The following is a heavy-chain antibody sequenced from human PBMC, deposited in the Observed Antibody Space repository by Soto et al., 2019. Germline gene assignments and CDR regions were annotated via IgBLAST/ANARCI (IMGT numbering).Heavy chain of an antibody. V-gene: IGHV1-2*04. D-gene: IGHD3-3*01. CDR3: ARTTYDFWSGQGAFDI. CDR1: GYTFTGYY. CDR2: INPNSGGT. Sequence: GASVKVSCKASGYTFTGYYMHWVRQAPGQGLEWMGWINPNSGGTNYAQKFQGWVTTTRDTSISTAYMELSRLRSDDTAVYYCARTTYDFWSGQGAFDIWGQGTMVTVSS. J-gene: IGHJ3*02.